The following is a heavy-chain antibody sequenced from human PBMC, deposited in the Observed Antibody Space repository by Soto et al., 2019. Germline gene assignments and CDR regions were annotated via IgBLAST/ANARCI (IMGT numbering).Heavy chain of an antibody. J-gene: IGHJ1*01. CDR2: ISWDGGST. V-gene: IGHV3-43*01. D-gene: IGHD1-26*01. CDR3: AKDSGSYYRGQYFQH. CDR1: GFTFDDYT. Sequence: GGSLRLSCAASGFTFDDYTMHWVRQAPGKGLEWVSLISWDGGSTYYADSVKGRFTISRDNSKNSLYLQMNSLRTEDTALYYCAKDSGSYYRGQYFQHWGQGTLVTVSS.